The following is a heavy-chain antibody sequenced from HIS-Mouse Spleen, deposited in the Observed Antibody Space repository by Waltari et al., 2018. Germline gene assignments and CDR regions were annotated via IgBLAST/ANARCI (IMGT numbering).Heavy chain of an antibody. CDR2: IYYSGST. J-gene: IGHJ2*01. Sequence: QLQLQESGPGLVKPSETLSLTCTVAGGSISSSSYYLGWRRQPPGKGLEWFGSIYYSGSTYYNPSLKSRVTISVDTSKNQFSLKLSSVTAADTAVYYCAREIPYSSSWYDWYFDLWGRGTLVTVSS. D-gene: IGHD6-13*01. CDR3: AREIPYSSSWYDWYFDL. CDR1: GGSISSSSYY. V-gene: IGHV4-39*07.